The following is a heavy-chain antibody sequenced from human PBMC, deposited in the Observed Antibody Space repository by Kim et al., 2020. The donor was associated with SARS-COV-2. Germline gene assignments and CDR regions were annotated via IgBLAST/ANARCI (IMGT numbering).Heavy chain of an antibody. J-gene: IGHJ4*02. Sequence: YNPSLKSRVTMSVDTSKNQFSLKLSSVTAADTAVYYCAREGSPSPGFLDYWGQGTLVTVSS. V-gene: IGHV4-4*07. D-gene: IGHD3-9*01. CDR3: AREGSPSPGFLDY.